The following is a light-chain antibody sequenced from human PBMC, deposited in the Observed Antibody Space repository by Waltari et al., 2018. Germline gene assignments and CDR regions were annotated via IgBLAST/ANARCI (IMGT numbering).Light chain of an antibody. CDR2: DVT. CDR1: RSDVGAYDF. CDR3: AAYTTSSNFV. Sequence: HSALTQPASVSGSPGQSITLSCTGTRSDVGAYDFVSWYRQHPDKVPKLIIFDVTERPSGISARFSGSKSGNTASLTISGLQADDEADYYCAAYTTSSNFVFGSGTTVTV. J-gene: IGLJ1*01. V-gene: IGLV2-14*03.